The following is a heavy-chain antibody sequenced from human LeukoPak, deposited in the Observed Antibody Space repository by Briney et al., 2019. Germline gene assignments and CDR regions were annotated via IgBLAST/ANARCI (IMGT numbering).Heavy chain of an antibody. CDR1: GFIFTKYW. Sequence: PGGSLRLSCAASGFIFTKYWMHWVRQALGKGLVWVSHVNSDGSATSYADSVKGRFTISRDSAKNTVYLHMNSLRVEDTAVYYCTSFYETNWGQGTLVTVSS. D-gene: IGHD2/OR15-2a*01. V-gene: IGHV3-74*01. CDR2: VNSDGSAT. J-gene: IGHJ4*02. CDR3: TSFYETN.